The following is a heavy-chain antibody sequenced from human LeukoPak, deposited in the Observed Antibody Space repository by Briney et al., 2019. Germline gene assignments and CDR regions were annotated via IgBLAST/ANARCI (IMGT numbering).Heavy chain of an antibody. CDR1: GGSISSYY. CDR2: IYTSGST. J-gene: IGHJ4*02. D-gene: IGHD6-6*01. CDR3: ARGGGSPSSIAARLLDY. Sequence: SETLSLTCTVSGGSISSYYWSWIRQPAGKGLEWIGRIYTSGSTNYNPSLKSRVTISVDTSKNQFSLKLSSVTAADTAVYYCARGGGSPSSIAARLLDYWGQGTLVTVSS. V-gene: IGHV4-4*07.